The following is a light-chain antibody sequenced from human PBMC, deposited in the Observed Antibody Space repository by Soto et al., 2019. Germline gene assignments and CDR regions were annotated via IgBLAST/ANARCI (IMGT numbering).Light chain of an antibody. Sequence: EIVLTQSPATLSLSPGERATLSCRASQSVSSDLAWYQQKPGQAPMLLIYDASNRATGIPARFSGSGSGTDFTLTISSLEPEDFSVYYCQQRSNWPPWTFGQGTKVEIK. J-gene: IGKJ1*01. V-gene: IGKV3-11*01. CDR1: QSVSSD. CDR2: DAS. CDR3: QQRSNWPPWT.